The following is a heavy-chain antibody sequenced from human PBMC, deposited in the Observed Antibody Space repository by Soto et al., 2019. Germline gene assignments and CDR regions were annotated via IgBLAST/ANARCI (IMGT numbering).Heavy chain of an antibody. CDR2: INHSGST. Sequence: SETLSLTCAVYGGSFSGYYWSWIRQPPGKGLEWIGEINHSGSTNYNPSLKSRVTISVDTSKNQFSLKLSSVTAADTAVYYCARLSGTIFGVVPHSRYYYGMDVWGQGTTVTVS. J-gene: IGHJ6*02. CDR3: ARLSGTIFGVVPHSRYYYGMDV. CDR1: GGSFSGYY. D-gene: IGHD3-3*01. V-gene: IGHV4-34*01.